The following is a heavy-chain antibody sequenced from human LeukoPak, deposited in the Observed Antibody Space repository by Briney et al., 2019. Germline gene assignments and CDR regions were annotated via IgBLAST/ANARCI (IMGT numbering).Heavy chain of an antibody. J-gene: IGHJ3*02. CDR3: ARPKRVGAFDI. CDR2: IIPILGIA. Sequence: SVKVSCKASGGTFSSYAIIWVRQAPGQGLEWMGRIIPILGIANYAQKFQGRVTITADKSTSTACMELSSLRSEDTAVYYCARPKRVGAFDIWGQGTMVTVSS. CDR1: GGTFSSYA. V-gene: IGHV1-69*04.